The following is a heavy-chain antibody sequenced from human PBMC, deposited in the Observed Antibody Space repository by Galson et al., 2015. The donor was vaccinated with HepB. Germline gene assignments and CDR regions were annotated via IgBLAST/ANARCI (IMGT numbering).Heavy chain of an antibody. Sequence: SLRLSCAVSGFTLGSSGMHWVRQAPGKGLEWVAVIKNDGNNKYYADSVKGRFTISRDSSKNTLYLQMNSLRGEDTAVYYCVRDLGRVTAIPFHWGQGTLVTVSS. D-gene: IGHD2-21*02. V-gene: IGHV3-33*01. CDR3: VRDLGRVTAIPFH. CDR2: IKNDGNNK. J-gene: IGHJ4*02. CDR1: GFTLGSSG.